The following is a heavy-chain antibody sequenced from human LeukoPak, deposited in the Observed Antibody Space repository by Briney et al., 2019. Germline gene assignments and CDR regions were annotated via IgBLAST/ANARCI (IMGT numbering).Heavy chain of an antibody. CDR2: IYYSGST. D-gene: IGHD2-15*01. J-gene: IGHJ4*02. CDR1: GGSISSGDYY. CDR3: ARGSGVSRIPFDY. Sequence: SGTLSLTCTVSGGSISSGDYYWSWIRQPPGKGLEWIGYIYYSGSTYYNPSLKSRVTISVDTSKNQFSLKLSSVTAADTAVYYCARGSGVSRIPFDYWGQGTLVTVSS. V-gene: IGHV4-30-4*01.